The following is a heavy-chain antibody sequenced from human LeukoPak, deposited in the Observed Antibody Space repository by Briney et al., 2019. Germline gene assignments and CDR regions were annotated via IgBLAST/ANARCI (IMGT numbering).Heavy chain of an antibody. D-gene: IGHD2-15*01. J-gene: IGHJ6*02. Sequence: VASVTVCCTASAYTFTVYYMHWVRHAHGQGLEWMGWINPNSGGTTYAQKFQGRVTMTRDTSISTAYMELSRLRSDDTAVYYCARERAPYCSGGSCYFPYYGMDVWGQGTTVTVSS. CDR3: ARERAPYCSGGSCYFPYYGMDV. CDR2: INPNSGGT. V-gene: IGHV1-2*02. CDR1: AYTFTVYY.